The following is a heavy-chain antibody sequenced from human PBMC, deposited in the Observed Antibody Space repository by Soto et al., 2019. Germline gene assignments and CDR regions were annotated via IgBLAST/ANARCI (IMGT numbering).Heavy chain of an antibody. V-gene: IGHV4-30-2*01. CDR3: ARGDYQYSFDY. Sequence: SETLSLTCAVSGGSISSGGYSWSWIRQPPGKGLEWIGYMYGGGSTHYMPSLKSRVTISLDKSRNHFSLEMKSVTAADSAIYYCARGDYQYSFDYWGQGALVTVSS. CDR2: MYGGGST. D-gene: IGHD2-2*01. CDR1: GGSISSGGYS. J-gene: IGHJ4*02.